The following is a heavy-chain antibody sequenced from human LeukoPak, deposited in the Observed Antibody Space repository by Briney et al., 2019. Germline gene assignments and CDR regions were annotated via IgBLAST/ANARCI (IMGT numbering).Heavy chain of an antibody. CDR3: STDSWMAFDVFDI. CDR2: IKRKPDGMTT. J-gene: IGHJ3*02. V-gene: IGHV3-15*01. D-gene: IGHD5-24*01. CDR1: GFTFITAW. Sequence: GGSLRLSCAASGFTFITAWMSWVRQAPGKGLEWVGRIKRKPDGMTTDYAAPVQGRFSISRDDSKNTLYLQMNSLKTGDTPVYYCSTDSWMAFDVFDIWGQGTMVTVSS.